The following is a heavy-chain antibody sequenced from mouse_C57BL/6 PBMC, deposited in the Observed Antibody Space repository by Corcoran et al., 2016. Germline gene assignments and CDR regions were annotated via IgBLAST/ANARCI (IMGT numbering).Heavy chain of an antibody. D-gene: IGHD2-5*01. Sequence: QIQLVQSGPELKKPGETVKISCKASGYTFTTYGMSWVKQAPGKGLKWTGWINTYSGVPTYADDFKGRFAFSLETSASTAYLQINNLKNEDTATYFCASGGYSNYPDYWGQGTTLTVSS. CDR3: ASGGYSNYPDY. V-gene: IGHV9-3*01. J-gene: IGHJ2*01. CDR2: INTYSGVP. CDR1: GYTFTTYG.